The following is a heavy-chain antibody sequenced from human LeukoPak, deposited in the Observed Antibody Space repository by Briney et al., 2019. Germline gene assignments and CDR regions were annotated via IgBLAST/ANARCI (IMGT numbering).Heavy chain of an antibody. J-gene: IGHJ4*02. CDR1: GGTFSSYA. Sequence: SVKVSCKASGGTFSSYAISWVRQAPGQGLEWMGRIIPIFGTANYAQKFQGRVTITTDESTSTAYMELSSLRSEDTAVYYCARDQRRYDYVWGSYFGFDYWGQGTLVTVSS. D-gene: IGHD3-16*01. V-gene: IGHV1-69*05. CDR3: ARDQRRYDYVWGSYFGFDY. CDR2: IIPIFGTA.